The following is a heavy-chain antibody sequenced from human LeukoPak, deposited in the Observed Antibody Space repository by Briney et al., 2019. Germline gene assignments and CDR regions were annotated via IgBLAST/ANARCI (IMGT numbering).Heavy chain of an antibody. CDR2: ISGSGGST. D-gene: IGHD3-22*01. CDR3: ARLGYKYDVWGKFYYDSSGYYYYYGMDV. V-gene: IGHV3-23*01. CDR1: GFTFSSYA. Sequence: GGSLRLSCAASGFTFSSYAMSWVRQAPGKGLEWVSAISGSGGSTYYADSVKGRFTISRDNSKNTLYLQMNSLRSEDTAVYYCARLGYKYDVWGKFYYDSSGYYYYYGMDVWGQGTTVTVSS. J-gene: IGHJ6*02.